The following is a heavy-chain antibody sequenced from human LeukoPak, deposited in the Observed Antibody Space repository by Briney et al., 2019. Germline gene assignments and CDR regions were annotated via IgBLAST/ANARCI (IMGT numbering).Heavy chain of an antibody. J-gene: IGHJ3*02. CDR1: GDSVSSNSAA. Sequence: SQTLSLTCAISGDSVSSNSAAWNWIRQSPSRGLEWLGRTYYRSKWYNDYAVSVKSRITINPDTSKNQFSLQLNSVTPEDTAVYYCARAYLGASSRQQLVRGAFDIWGQGTMVTVSS. CDR3: ARAYLGASSRQQLVRGAFDI. V-gene: IGHV6-1*01. CDR2: TYYRSKWYN. D-gene: IGHD6-13*01.